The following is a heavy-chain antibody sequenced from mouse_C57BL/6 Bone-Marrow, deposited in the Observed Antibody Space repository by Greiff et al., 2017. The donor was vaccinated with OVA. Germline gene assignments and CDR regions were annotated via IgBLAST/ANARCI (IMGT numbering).Heavy chain of an antibody. V-gene: IGHV1-81*01. D-gene: IGHD1-1*02. CDR2: IYPRSGNN. CDR1: GYTFTSYG. Sequence: QVQLQQSGAELARPGASVKLSCKASGYTFTSYGISWVKQRTGQGLEWIGEIYPRSGNNYYNEKFKGKATLTADKSSSTAYMELRSLTSEDSAVYFCARGGLLWSYYYAMDYWGQGTSVTVSS. J-gene: IGHJ4*01. CDR3: ARGGLLWSYYYAMDY.